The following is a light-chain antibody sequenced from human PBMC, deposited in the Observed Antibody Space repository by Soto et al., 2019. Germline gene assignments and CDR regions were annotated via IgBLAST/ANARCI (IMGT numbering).Light chain of an antibody. CDR1: ESVSSF. V-gene: IGKV3-11*01. CDR2: DAS. CDR3: QQRSTWPSLT. J-gene: IGKJ4*01. Sequence: EIVLTQSPATLSLSPGERATLSWRASESVSSFLAWYQQKPGQPPRLLIYDASTKATGIPARFSGSGSGTDFPLTISSLEPEDFAVYYCQQRSTWPSLTFGGGTKVEIK.